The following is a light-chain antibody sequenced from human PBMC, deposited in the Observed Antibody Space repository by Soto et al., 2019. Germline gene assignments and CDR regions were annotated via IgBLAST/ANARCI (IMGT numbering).Light chain of an antibody. Sequence: DIQMTQSPSSLSASVGDRVSITCRASQSISLYLNWYQQKPGKAPKLLISVASSLHSGVPSRFSGSGSRTDFTLTISSLQPEDFATYYCQQSYSTPTFGQGTRVEIK. CDR3: QQSYSTPT. J-gene: IGKJ1*01. CDR1: QSISLY. CDR2: VAS. V-gene: IGKV1-39*01.